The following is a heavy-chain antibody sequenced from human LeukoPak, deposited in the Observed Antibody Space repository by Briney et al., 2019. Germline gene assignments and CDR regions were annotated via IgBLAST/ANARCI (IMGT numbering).Heavy chain of an antibody. CDR1: GGSISSSSYY. Sequence: PSETLSLTCTVSGGSISSSSYYWGRIRQPPGKGLEWIGSIYYSGSTYYNPSLKSRVTISVDTSKNQFSLKLSSVTAADTAVYYCARHLRGSSGWPGDYWGQGTLVTVSS. CDR2: IYYSGST. J-gene: IGHJ4*02. CDR3: ARHLRGSSGWPGDY. D-gene: IGHD6-19*01. V-gene: IGHV4-39*01.